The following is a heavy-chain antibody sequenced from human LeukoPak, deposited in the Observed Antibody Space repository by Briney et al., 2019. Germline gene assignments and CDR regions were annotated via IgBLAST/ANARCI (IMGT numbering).Heavy chain of an antibody. CDR3: ARDYFPSYYDSSGYTGAFGY. J-gene: IGHJ4*02. CDR2: ISSSGSTI. V-gene: IGHV3-11*04. Sequence: LSLTCAVYGGSFSGYYWSWIRQAPGKGLEWVSYISSSGSTIYYADSVKGRFTISRDNAKNSLYLQMNSLRAEDTAVYYCARDYFPSYYDSSGYTGAFGYWGQGTLVTVSS. CDR1: GGSFSGYY. D-gene: IGHD3-22*01.